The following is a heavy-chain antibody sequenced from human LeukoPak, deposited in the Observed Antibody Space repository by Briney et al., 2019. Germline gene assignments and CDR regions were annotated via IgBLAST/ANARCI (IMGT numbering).Heavy chain of an antibody. J-gene: IGHJ4*02. V-gene: IGHV3-23*01. CDR3: AKTYSSSWYFDN. Sequence: GGSLRLSCTASGFTFSSYAMSWVRQAPGKGLEWVSTISGSGATTYYADSVKGRFSISRDNSKNAVYLQMNSLRAEDTAVYYCAKTYSSSWYFDNWGQGTLVTVSS. D-gene: IGHD6-13*01. CDR1: GFTFSSYA. CDR2: ISGSGATT.